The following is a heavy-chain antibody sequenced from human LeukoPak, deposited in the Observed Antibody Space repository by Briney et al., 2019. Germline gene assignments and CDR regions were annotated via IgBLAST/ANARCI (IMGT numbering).Heavy chain of an antibody. V-gene: IGHV1-2*02. Sequence: ASMKVSCKASGYAFIGYYMHWVRQAPGQGLEWMGWINPNSGGTNYAQKFQGRVTMTRDTSISTAYMELSRLRSDDTAVYYCARNLAYDSSGWAFDIWGQGTMVTVSS. CDR2: INPNSGGT. CDR1: GYAFIGYY. D-gene: IGHD3-22*01. J-gene: IGHJ3*02. CDR3: ARNLAYDSSGWAFDI.